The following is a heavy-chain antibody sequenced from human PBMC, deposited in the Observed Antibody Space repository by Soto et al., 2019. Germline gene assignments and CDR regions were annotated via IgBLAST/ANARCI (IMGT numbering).Heavy chain of an antibody. D-gene: IGHD2-15*01. CDR2: IIPIFGTA. V-gene: IGHV1-69*13. Sequence: ASVKVSCKASGGTFSSYAISWVRQAPGQGLEWMGGIIPIFGTANYAQKFQGRVTITADESTSTAYMELSSLRSEDTAVYYCARKSLHGSGGRWYFLPGVNHWGEQTLVTFTS. J-gene: IGHJ5*02. CDR1: GGTFSSYA. CDR3: ARKSLHGSGGRWYFLPGVNH.